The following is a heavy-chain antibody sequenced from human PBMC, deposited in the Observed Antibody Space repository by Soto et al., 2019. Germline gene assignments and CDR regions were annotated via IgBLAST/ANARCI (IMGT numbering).Heavy chain of an antibody. D-gene: IGHD2-2*02. J-gene: IGHJ5*02. V-gene: IGHV1-2*02. Sequence: QVQLVQSGAEVKKPGASVKVSCKASGYTFTGYYMHWVRQAPGQGLEWMGWINPNSGGTNYAQKFQGRVTMTRDTSISTAYMELSRLRSDDTAVYYCAREMDIVVVPAAIQRWFDPWGQGTLVTVSS. CDR2: INPNSGGT. CDR1: GYTFTGYY. CDR3: AREMDIVVVPAAIQRWFDP.